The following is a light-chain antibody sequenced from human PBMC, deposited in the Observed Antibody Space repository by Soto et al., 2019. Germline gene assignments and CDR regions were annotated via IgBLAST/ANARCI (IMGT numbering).Light chain of an antibody. CDR1: SSXIGSNT. Sequence: QSVLTQPPSASGTPGQRVTISCSXXSSXIGSNTVNWYQQLPGTAPKLLIYSNNQRPSGVPDRFSGSKSGTSASLAISGLQSEDEADYYCAAWDDSLNGRVFGGGTKLTVL. V-gene: IGLV1-44*01. CDR2: SNN. CDR3: AAWDDSLNGRV. J-gene: IGLJ3*02.